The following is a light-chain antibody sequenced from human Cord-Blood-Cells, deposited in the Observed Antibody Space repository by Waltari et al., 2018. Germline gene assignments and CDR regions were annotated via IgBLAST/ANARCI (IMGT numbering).Light chain of an antibody. CDR1: QGISSY. CDR3: QQLNSYPLT. CDR2: AAS. V-gene: IGKV1-9*01. Sequence: TQLTQSPSFLCASVGDTVTITCRASQGISSYLAWYQQKPWKAPKLLIYAASTLQSGVPSRFSGSGSGTEFTLTISSLQPEDFATYYCQQLNSYPLTFGGGTKVEI. J-gene: IGKJ4*01.